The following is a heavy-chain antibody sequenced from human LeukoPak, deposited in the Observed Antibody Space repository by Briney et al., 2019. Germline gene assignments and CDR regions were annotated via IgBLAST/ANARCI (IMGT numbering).Heavy chain of an antibody. CDR2: ISYDGSDK. V-gene: IGHV3-30*18. CDR3: AKDLGLAYYESYFDI. CDR1: GLTFINYA. J-gene: IGHJ3*02. D-gene: IGHD3-22*01. Sequence: GGSLRLSCAASGLTFINYAMHWVRQAPGKGLEWVAVISYDGSDKYYVDSAKGRFTISRDNSKNTLYLQMNSLRAEDTAVYFCAKDLGLAYYESYFDIWGQGTMVTVSS.